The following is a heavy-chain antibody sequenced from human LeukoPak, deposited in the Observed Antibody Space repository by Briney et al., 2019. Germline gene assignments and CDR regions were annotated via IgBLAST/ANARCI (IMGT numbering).Heavy chain of an antibody. CDR3: AREGSSGADGFDI. D-gene: IGHD6-19*01. J-gene: IGHJ3*02. V-gene: IGHV3-33*01. Sequence: GRSLRPSCAASGFTFNKYDMHWVRQAPGKGLEWLAVICYDGSTKYYADSVKGLFTNSRDNSKNTLYLQMNSLRAEDTAVYYCAREGSSGADGFDIWGQGTMVTVSS. CDR2: ICYDGSTK. CDR1: GFTFNKYD.